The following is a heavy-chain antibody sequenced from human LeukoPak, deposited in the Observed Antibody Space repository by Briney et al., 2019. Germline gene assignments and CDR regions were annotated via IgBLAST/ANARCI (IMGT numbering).Heavy chain of an antibody. J-gene: IGHJ5*02. CDR2: INPNSGGT. Sequence: ASVKVSCKASGYTFTGYYMHWVRQAPGQGLEWMGWINPNSGGTNYAQKFQGRVTMTRDTSISTAYMELSRLRSDDTAVYYCARVVAAAGRNNWFDPWGPGTLVTVSS. CDR3: ARVVAAAGRNNWFDP. CDR1: GYTFTGYY. D-gene: IGHD6-13*01. V-gene: IGHV1-2*02.